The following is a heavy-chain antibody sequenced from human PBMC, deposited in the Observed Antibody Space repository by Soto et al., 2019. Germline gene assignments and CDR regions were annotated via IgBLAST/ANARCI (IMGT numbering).Heavy chain of an antibody. J-gene: IGHJ4*02. CDR2: IVPVLVVA. D-gene: IGHD2-15*01. Sequence: QVQLVQSGAEVKKPGSSVKVSCKASGDIFNNYAISWVRQAPGHGLEWMGRIVPVLVVANYAQKFQGRFTITADRSTSTAYMELSSLTSEDTAVYYCARECSGGSCSPFNFDYWGQGTLVTVSS. CDR1: GDIFNNYA. V-gene: IGHV1-69*04. CDR3: ARECSGGSCSPFNFDY.